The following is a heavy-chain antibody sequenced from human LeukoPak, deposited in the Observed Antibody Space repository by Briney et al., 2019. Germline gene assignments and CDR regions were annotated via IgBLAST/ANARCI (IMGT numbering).Heavy chain of an antibody. D-gene: IGHD6-19*01. CDR3: ARWSSGGDY. CDR2: IYYSGST. V-gene: IGHV4-59*01. J-gene: IGHJ4*02. Sequence: PSETLSLTCTVSGGSISGYYWSWIRQPPGKGLEWIGYIYYSGSTNYNPPLKSRVTISVDTSKNQFSLKLSSATAADTAVYYCARWSSGGDYWGQGTLVTVSS. CDR1: GGSISGYY.